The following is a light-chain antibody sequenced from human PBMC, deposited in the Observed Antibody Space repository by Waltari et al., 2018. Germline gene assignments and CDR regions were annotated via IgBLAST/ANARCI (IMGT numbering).Light chain of an antibody. CDR2: ENN. J-gene: IGLJ3*02. CDR3: ATWDDRLSGRV. CDR1: SSNIGSSL. Sequence: QSVVTHPPSASGTPVQRVTISCSGSSSNIGSSLFSWYQQLPGTAPKLLISENNRRPSGRPDRFSGSKSGTSASLAISGVRSEDEADYYSATWDDRLSGRVFGGGTKLTVV. V-gene: IGLV1-47*01.